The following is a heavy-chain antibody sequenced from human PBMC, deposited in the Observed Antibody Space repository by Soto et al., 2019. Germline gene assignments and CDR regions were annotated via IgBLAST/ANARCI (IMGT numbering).Heavy chain of an antibody. Sequence: GGSLRLSCAASGFTFNNYAMSWVRQAPGKGLEWVSAISGSGGSTYYAESVKGRSTISRDNSKNTLSLEMNSLRAEDTAVYYCGKAGPAAIAYYYYYMDVWGKGTTVSVSS. V-gene: IGHV3-23*01. CDR2: ISGSGGST. D-gene: IGHD2-2*01. CDR3: GKAGPAAIAYYYYYMDV. J-gene: IGHJ6*03. CDR1: GFTFNNYA.